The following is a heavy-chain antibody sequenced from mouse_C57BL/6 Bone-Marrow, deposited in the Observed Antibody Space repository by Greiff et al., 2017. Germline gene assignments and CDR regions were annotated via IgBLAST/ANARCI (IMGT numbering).Heavy chain of an antibody. J-gene: IGHJ3*01. CDR3: ARDPYYYYGSSYDAY. D-gene: IGHD1-1*01. CDR2: MLPGSGSI. V-gene: IGHV1-9*01. CDR1: GHTVTGYW. Sequence: VQLQQSGAEPMKPGASVKLSCKATGHTVTGYWIERVKQRPGHVLERIGEMLPGSGSIIYNEEFKGKATFTADTASNTAYMQLSSLTTEDSAIYYCARDPYYYYGSSYDAYCGPGCLVAVSA.